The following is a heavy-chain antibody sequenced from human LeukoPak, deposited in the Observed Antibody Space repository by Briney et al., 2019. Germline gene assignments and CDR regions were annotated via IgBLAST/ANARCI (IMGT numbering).Heavy chain of an antibody. D-gene: IGHD6-13*01. J-gene: IGHJ4*02. CDR1: GGTFSSYA. Sequence: ASVKVSCKASGGTFSSYAISWVRQAPGQGLEWMGRIIPILGIANYAQKFQGRVTITADKSTSTAYMELSSLRSEDTAVYYCARESAAAGSSFDYWGQGTLVTVSS. CDR3: ARESAAAGSSFDY. CDR2: IIPILGIA. V-gene: IGHV1-69*04.